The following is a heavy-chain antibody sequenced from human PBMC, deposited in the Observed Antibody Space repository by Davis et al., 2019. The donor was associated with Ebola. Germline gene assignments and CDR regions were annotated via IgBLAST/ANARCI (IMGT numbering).Heavy chain of an antibody. CDR3: VSLRQTYDTSGYSQPFDY. V-gene: IGHV4-4*02. D-gene: IGHD3-22*01. CDR1: GDSISSSNW. CDR2: IFHGGTT. Sequence: MPGGSLRLSCAVSGDSISSSNWWSWVRQPPGKGLEWIGEIFHGGTTSYNPSLKSRVIMSVDKSKNQFSLKLTSVTAADTAVYYCVSLRQTYDTSGYSQPFDYWGQGSLVTVSS. J-gene: IGHJ4*02.